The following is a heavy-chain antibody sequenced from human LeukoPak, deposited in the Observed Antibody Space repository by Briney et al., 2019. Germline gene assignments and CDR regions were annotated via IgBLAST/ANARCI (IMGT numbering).Heavy chain of an antibody. D-gene: IGHD3-22*01. CDR3: ARRRYYDGSGYLE. Sequence: SETLSLTCSVSGDSVSRSDSYWDWIRQPPGKGLEWIGTIYYSGRTYYSPSLKSRVTMSVDPSSNQFSLNLRSVTAADTTLYYCARRRYYDGSGYLEWGQGTLLSVSS. CDR1: GDSVSRSDSY. J-gene: IGHJ1*01. V-gene: IGHV4-39*01. CDR2: IYYSGRT.